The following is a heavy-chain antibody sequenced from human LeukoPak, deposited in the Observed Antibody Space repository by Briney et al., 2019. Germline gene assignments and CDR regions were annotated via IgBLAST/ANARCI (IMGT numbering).Heavy chain of an antibody. Sequence: GGSLRLSCAASGFTFSSYGIHWVRQAPGKGLEWVAFIRYDGSNKYYADSVKGRFTISRDNSKNTLYLQMGSLRAEDMAVYYCARDRNPLVRHIVVVTALVPDAFDIWGQGTMVTVSS. D-gene: IGHD2-21*02. V-gene: IGHV3-30*02. J-gene: IGHJ3*02. CDR2: IRYDGSNK. CDR1: GFTFSSYG. CDR3: ARDRNPLVRHIVVVTALVPDAFDI.